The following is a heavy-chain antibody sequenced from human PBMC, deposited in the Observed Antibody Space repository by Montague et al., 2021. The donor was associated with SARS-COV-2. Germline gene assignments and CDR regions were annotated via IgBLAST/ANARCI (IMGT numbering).Heavy chain of an antibody. V-gene: IGHV4-34*01. CDR1: GTSFSGYY. CDR3: ARLRDGVVPSPILGVGPYYSYYYIDV. J-gene: IGHJ6*03. CDR2: INHGGST. D-gene: IGHD3-10*01. Sequence: SETLSLTCAVHGTSFSGYYWNWIRQPPGKGLEWIGEINHGGSTNYNPSLKSRLTISADTSKNQFSLKLTSVAAADTAVYYCARLRDGVVPSPILGVGPYYSYYYIDVWGRGTTVTVSS.